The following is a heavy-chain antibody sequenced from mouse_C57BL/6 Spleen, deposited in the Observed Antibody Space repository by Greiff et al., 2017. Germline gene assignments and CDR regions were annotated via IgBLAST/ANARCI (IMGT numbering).Heavy chain of an antibody. V-gene: IGHV1-15*01. D-gene: IGHD1-1*01. CDR1: GYTFTDYE. CDR2: IDPETGGT. Sequence: QVQLKESGAELVRPGASVTLSCKASGYTFTDYEMPWVKQTPVHGLEWIGAIDPETGGTAYNQKFKGKAILTAAKSSSSAYMELRSLTSEDAAVYYCTRWDTTVVDYFDYWGQGTTLTVSS. CDR3: TRWDTTVVDYFDY. J-gene: IGHJ2*01.